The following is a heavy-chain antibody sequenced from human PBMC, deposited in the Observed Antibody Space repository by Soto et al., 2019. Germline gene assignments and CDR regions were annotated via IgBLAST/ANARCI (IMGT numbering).Heavy chain of an antibody. V-gene: IGHV4-39*01. CDR2: IYYSGST. CDR1: GGSISSSSYY. D-gene: IGHD2-21*02. J-gene: IGHJ4*02. Sequence: PSETLSLTCTVSGGSISSSSYYWGCIRQPPGKGLEWIGSIYYSGSTYYNPSLKSRVTISVDTSKNQFSLKLSSVTAADTAVYYCARGIVVVTATLDYWGQGTLVTVS. CDR3: ARGIVVVTATLDY.